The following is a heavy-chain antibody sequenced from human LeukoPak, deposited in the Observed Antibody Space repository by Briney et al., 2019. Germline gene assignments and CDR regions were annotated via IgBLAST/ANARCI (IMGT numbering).Heavy chain of an antibody. CDR2: TSGSGGNT. D-gene: IGHD2-2*02. V-gene: IGHV3-23*01. CDR1: GFTFSNYA. J-gene: IGHJ4*02. CDR3: AKVIPAATPRAGMDY. Sequence: GGSLRLSCAASGFTFSNYAMSWVRQAPGKGLEWVSATSGSGGNTYYADSVKGRFTISRDNSKNTLYRQMNSLRAEDTAVYYCAKVIPAATPRAGMDYWGQGTLVTVSS.